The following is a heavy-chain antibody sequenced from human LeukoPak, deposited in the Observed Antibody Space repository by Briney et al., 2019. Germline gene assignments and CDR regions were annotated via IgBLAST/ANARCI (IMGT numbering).Heavy chain of an antibody. Sequence: KESGPTLVKPAQTLTLTCTFSGFSLSTRGVGVGWIRQPPGKALEWLALIYWDDDERYSPSLESRLTITRDTSEDQVVLTMTNMGPVDTATYYCAHRPPATTNGFDYWGQGTLVTVSS. V-gene: IGHV2-5*02. CDR3: AHRPPATTNGFDY. CDR2: IYWDDDE. D-gene: IGHD1-26*01. J-gene: IGHJ4*02. CDR1: GFSLSTRGVG.